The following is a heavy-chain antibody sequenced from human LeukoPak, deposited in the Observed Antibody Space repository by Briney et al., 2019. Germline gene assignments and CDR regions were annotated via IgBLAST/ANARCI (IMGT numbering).Heavy chain of an antibody. CDR3: ARANYYDISGYDY. V-gene: IGHV3-48*03. CDR1: GVTFRSYE. CDR2: ITSSGSTI. J-gene: IGHJ4*02. D-gene: IGHD3-22*01. Sequence: PGGSLRLSCAASGVTFRSYEMNWVRQSPGKGLEWVSYITSSGSTIYYADSVKGRFTISRDNAKNSLYLQMNSLRAEDTAVYYCARANYYDISGYDYWGQGTLVTVSS.